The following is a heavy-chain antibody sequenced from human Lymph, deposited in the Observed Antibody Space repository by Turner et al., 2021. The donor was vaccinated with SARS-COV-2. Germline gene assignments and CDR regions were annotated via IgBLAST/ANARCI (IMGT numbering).Heavy chain of an antibody. CDR2: IIPILGIA. D-gene: IGHD1-26*01. CDR3: ARRHSGNYDAFDI. Sequence: QVQLVQSGAAVTKPGFSGKVSCKASGGTFSTYVNSGVRQAPGQGLEWIVGIIPILGIANYAQKFQGRVTITADKSTGTAYMELSSLRSEDTAVYHCARRHSGNYDAFDIWGQGTMVTVSS. V-gene: IGHV1-69*10. J-gene: IGHJ3*02. CDR1: GGTFSTYV.